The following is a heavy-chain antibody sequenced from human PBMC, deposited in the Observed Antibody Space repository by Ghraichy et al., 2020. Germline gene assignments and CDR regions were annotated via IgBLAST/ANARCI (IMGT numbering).Heavy chain of an antibody. Sequence: ISGDSVSSNSAAWIWIRQSPSRGLEWLGRTYYRSKWYNDYAISVKSRMTLNSDTSKNQFSLQLNSVTPEDTAVYFCAREGDLFFDDWGQGTLVTVSS. D-gene: IGHD3-16*01. V-gene: IGHV6-1*01. J-gene: IGHJ4*02. CDR3: AREGDLFFDD. CDR2: TYYRSKWYN. CDR1: GDSVSSNSAA.